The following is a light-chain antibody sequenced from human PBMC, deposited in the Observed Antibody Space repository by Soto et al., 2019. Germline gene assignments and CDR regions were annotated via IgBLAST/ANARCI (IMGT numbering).Light chain of an antibody. V-gene: IGKV3-20*01. CDR2: GAS. CDR1: QSVSSSY. CDR3: QQYGSSPWT. Sequence: EIVLTQSPGTLSLSPGERATLSCRASQSVSSSYLAWYQQKPGQAPRLLIYGASSRATGIPDRFSGSGSGTDFTLTISRLEPEDFAVYYCQQYGSSPWTVG. J-gene: IGKJ1*01.